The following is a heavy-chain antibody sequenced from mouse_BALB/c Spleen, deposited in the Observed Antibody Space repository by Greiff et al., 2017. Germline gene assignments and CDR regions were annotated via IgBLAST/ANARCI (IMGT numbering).Heavy chain of an antibody. CDR1: GFNIKDTY. CDR2: IDPANGNT. CDR3: ARSNYGNRYFDY. J-gene: IGHJ2*01. V-gene: IGHV14-3*02. D-gene: IGHD2-1*01. Sequence: EVQVVESGAELVKPGASVKLSCTASGFNIKDTYMHWVKQRPEQGLEWIGRIDPANGNTKYDPKFQGKATITADTSSNTAYLQLSSLTSEDTAVYYCARSNYGNRYFDYWGQGTTLTVSS.